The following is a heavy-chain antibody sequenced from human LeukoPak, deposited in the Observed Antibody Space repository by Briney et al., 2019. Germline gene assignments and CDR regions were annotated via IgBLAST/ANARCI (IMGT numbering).Heavy chain of an antibody. D-gene: IGHD3-10*01. J-gene: IGHJ4*02. CDR3: ARGVWFGNL. V-gene: IGHV4-59*01. CDR1: GGSISSYY. Sequence: PSEILFLTCTVSGGSISSYYWSWIRQPPGKGLEWIGYIYYSGSTNYNPSLKSRVTISVDTSKNQFSLKLSSVTAADTAVYYCARGVWFGNLWGQGTLVTVSS. CDR2: IYYSGST.